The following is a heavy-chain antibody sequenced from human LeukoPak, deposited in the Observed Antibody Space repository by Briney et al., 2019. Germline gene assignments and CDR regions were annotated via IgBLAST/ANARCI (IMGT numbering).Heavy chain of an antibody. CDR1: GYTFTGYY. J-gene: IGHJ6*02. CDR2: INPNSGGT. D-gene: IGHD6-19*01. CDR3: ARVVAEYYYYCGMDV. Sequence: GASVKVSCKASGYTFTGYYMHWVRQAPGQGLEWMGWINPNSGGTNYAQKFQGRVTMTRDTSISTAYMELSRLRSDDTAVYYCARVVAEYYYYCGMDVWGQGTTVTVSS. V-gene: IGHV1-2*02.